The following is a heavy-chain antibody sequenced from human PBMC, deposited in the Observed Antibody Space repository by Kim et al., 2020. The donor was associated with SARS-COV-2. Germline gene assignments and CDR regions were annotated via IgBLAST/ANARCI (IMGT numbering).Heavy chain of an antibody. D-gene: IGHD6-6*01. J-gene: IGHJ5*02. Sequence: SETLSLTCTVSGGSISSSSYYWGWIRQPPGKGLEWMGSIYYSGSTYYNPSLKSRVTISVDTSKNQFSLKLSSVTAADTAVYYCARHLLQWAAARDNWFDPWGQGPLVTVSS. CDR1: GGSISSSSYY. CDR2: IYYSGST. V-gene: IGHV4-39*01. CDR3: ARHLLQWAAARDNWFDP.